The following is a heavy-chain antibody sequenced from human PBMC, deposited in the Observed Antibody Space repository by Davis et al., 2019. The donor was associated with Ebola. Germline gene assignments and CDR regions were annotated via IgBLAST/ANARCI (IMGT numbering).Heavy chain of an antibody. V-gene: IGHV4-59*08. D-gene: IGHD3-16*02. CDR3: ARLSAGVNNWFDP. CDR2: IYYSGST. J-gene: IGHJ5*02. Sequence: MPSETLSLTCTVSGGSISSYYWSWIRQPPGKGLEWIGYIYYSGSTNYNPSLKSRVTISVDTSKNQFSLKLSSVTAADTAGYYCARLSAGVNNWFDPWGQGTLVTVSS. CDR1: GGSISSYY.